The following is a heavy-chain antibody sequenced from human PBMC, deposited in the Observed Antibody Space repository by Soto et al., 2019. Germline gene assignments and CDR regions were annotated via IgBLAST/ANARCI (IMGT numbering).Heavy chain of an antibody. J-gene: IGHJ4*02. Sequence: PGGSLRLSCAASGFTFSSYAMHWVRQAPGKGLEGVAVISCDGSNTYYADSVKGRSTISRDNSKNTLYLQMNSLRAEDTAVYYCASSMSGYFDYWGQGTLVTVSS. V-gene: IGHV3-30-3*01. CDR2: ISCDGSNT. CDR1: GFTFSSYA. D-gene: IGHD3-3*02. CDR3: ASSMSGYFDY.